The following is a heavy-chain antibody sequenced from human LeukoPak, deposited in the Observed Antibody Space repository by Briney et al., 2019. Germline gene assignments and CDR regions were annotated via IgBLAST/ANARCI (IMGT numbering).Heavy chain of an antibody. CDR3: AGSTYYTSGGYYFDY. CDR2: ISYSGNT. Sequence: PSETLSLTCTVSGGSISSYSWTWIRQSPGKGLEWIGNISYSGNTNYNPSLKSRVTISVDTSKNQFSLKLTSVTAADTALYYCAGSTYYTSGGYYFDYWGQGTLVTVSS. CDR1: GGSISSYS. J-gene: IGHJ4*02. D-gene: IGHD3-22*01. V-gene: IGHV4-59*01.